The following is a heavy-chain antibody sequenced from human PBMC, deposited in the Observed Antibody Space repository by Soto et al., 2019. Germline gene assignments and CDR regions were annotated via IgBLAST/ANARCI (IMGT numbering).Heavy chain of an antibody. CDR2: INAGNGNT. D-gene: IGHD2-15*01. Sequence: ASVKVSCKASGYTFTSYAMHWVRQAPGQRLEWMGWINAGNGNTKYSQKFQGRVTITRDTSASTAYMELSSLRSEDTAVYYCARDLRVGAATHYPGQATLVSGSS. J-gene: IGHJ4*02. CDR3: ARDLRVGAATHY. CDR1: GYTFTSYA. V-gene: IGHV1-3*01.